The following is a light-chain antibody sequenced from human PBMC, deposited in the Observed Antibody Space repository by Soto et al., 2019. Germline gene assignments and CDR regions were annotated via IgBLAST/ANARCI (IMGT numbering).Light chain of an antibody. CDR1: QSVSTY. CDR2: DAS. J-gene: IGKJ1*01. V-gene: IGKV3-11*01. CDR3: QQHLGRHT. Sequence: EIVLTQSPGTLSLSPGERATLSCRASQSVSTYLAWYQQKPGQAPRLLIYDASTRAAGIPARFIGSGSGTDFTLTISSLEPEDSAVYYCQQHLGRHTFGQGTKVDIK.